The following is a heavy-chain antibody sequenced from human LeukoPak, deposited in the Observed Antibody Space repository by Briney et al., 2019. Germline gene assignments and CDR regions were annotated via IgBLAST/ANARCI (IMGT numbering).Heavy chain of an antibody. Sequence: PGGSLRLSCPASGFTFSSYAMSWVRQAPGKGLEWVSAISGSGGSTYYADSVKGRFTISRDNSKNTLYLQMNSLRAEDTAVYYCAKDPPSSSWYEGDWFDPWGQGTLVTVSS. CDR3: AKDPPSSSWYEGDWFDP. J-gene: IGHJ5*02. CDR1: GFTFSSYA. CDR2: ISGSGGST. D-gene: IGHD6-13*01. V-gene: IGHV3-23*01.